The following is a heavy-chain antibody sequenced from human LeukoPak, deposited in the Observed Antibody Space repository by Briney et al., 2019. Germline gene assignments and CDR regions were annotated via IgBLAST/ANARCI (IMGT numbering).Heavy chain of an antibody. D-gene: IGHD2-2*01. CDR1: GGSISSYY. CDR2: IYYSGTT. V-gene: IGHV4-59*12. Sequence: SETLSLTCTVSGGSISSYYWSWIRQPPGKGLEWIGYIYYSGTTYYNPSLKSRVTISVDTSKNQVSLKLSSVTAADTAVYYCARVPGAMYYYHYMDVWGKGTTVTVSS. J-gene: IGHJ6*03. CDR3: ARVPGAMYYYHYMDV.